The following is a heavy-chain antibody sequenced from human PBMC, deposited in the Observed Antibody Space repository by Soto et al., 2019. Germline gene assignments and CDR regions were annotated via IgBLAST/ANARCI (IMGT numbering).Heavy chain of an antibody. D-gene: IGHD6-19*01. CDR1: GFTFESYA. CDR2: ISWNSGSI. Sequence: EVQLVESGGGSVQPGRSLRLSCVASGFTFESYAMHWVRQVPGKGLEWVSGISWNSGSIGYEDSVKGRFTISRDNAQKSLYLEMNSLRVEDTAFYDCVKDIHEQWLVSHFEYWGQGALVTVSS. V-gene: IGHV3-9*01. J-gene: IGHJ4*02. CDR3: VKDIHEQWLVSHFEY.